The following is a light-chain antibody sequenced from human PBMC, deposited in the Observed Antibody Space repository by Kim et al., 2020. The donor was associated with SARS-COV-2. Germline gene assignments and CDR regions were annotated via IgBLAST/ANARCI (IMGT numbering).Light chain of an antibody. V-gene: IGKV4-1*01. Sequence: ATINCKSSQSVLYSSNNKNYLAWYQQKPGQPPKLLIYWASTRESGVPDRFSGSGSGTDFTLTISSLQAEDVAVYYCQQCSSSPLTFGQGTKLEIK. CDR3: QQCSSSPLT. J-gene: IGKJ2*01. CDR1: QSVLYSSNNKNY. CDR2: WAS.